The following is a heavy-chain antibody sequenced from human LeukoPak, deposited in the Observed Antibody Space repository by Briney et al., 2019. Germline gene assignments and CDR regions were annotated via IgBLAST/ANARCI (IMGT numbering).Heavy chain of an antibody. CDR2: ISGSGGST. Sequence: PGGSLRLSCAASGFTFSSYAMTWVRQAPGKGLEWVSLISGSGGSTYYADSVKGRFTISRDNSKNTLYLQMNSLRADDTAVYYCAKALRNYVSYWSFDLWGRGTLVTVSS. J-gene: IGHJ2*01. V-gene: IGHV3-23*01. CDR1: GFTFSSYA. CDR3: AKALRNYVSYWSFDL. D-gene: IGHD3-10*02.